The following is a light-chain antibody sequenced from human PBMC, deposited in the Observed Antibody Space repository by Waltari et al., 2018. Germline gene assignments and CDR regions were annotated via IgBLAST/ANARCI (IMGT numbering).Light chain of an antibody. CDR1: QSVSSY. V-gene: IGKV3-11*01. J-gene: IGKJ4*01. CDR3: QQRSKWPLT. CDR2: EAS. Sequence: GERATLSCRASQSVSSYLGWYQQKPGQAPRLLIYEASNRATGIPARFSGSGSGTDFTLTISNLEPEDFAVYYCQQRSKWPLTFGGGTKVEIK.